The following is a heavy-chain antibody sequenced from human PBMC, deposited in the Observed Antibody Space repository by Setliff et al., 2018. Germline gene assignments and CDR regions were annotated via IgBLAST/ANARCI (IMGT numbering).Heavy chain of an antibody. D-gene: IGHD1-26*01. V-gene: IGHV4-59*01. CDR1: GGSISSYF. Sequence: SETLSLTCTVSGGSISSYFWSWIRQPPGKGLEWIGYIYYSGSTNYNPSLKSRVTISVDTSKNQFSLKLSSVTAADTAVYYCARKGISALSGAFDMWGQGTMVTVSS. CDR3: ARKGISALSGAFDM. CDR2: IYYSGST. J-gene: IGHJ3*02.